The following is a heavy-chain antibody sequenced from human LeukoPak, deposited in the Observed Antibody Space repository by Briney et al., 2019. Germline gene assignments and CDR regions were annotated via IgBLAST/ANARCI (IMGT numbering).Heavy chain of an antibody. CDR2: ISYDGSNK. D-gene: IGHD5-24*01. CDR1: GFTFSSYA. V-gene: IGHV3-30-3*01. CDR3: ARSGRDGYNYFFALVSYYFDY. Sequence: GGSLRLSCVASGFTFSSYAMHWVRQAPGKGLEWVAVISYDGSNKYYADSVKGRFTISRDNSKNTLYLQMNSLRAEDTAVYYCARSGRDGYNYFFALVSYYFDYWGQGTLVTVSS. J-gene: IGHJ4*02.